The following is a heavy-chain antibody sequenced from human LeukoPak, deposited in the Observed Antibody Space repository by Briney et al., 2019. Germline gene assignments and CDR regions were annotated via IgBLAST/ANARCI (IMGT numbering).Heavy chain of an antibody. D-gene: IGHD3-22*01. CDR2: ISGSGGST. Sequence: PGGSLRLSCAAPGFTFSSYAMSWVRQAPGKGLEWVSAISGSGGSTYYADSVKGRFTISRDNSKNTLYLQMNSLRAEDTAVYYCAKAQMPSYDSSGYYSRHYFDYWGQGTLVTVSS. V-gene: IGHV3-23*01. J-gene: IGHJ4*02. CDR1: GFTFSSYA. CDR3: AKAQMPSYDSSGYYSRHYFDY.